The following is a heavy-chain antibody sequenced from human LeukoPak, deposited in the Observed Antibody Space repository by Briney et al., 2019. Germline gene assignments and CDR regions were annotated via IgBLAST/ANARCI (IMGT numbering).Heavy chain of an antibody. Sequence: PSETLSLTCTVSGGSISSHYWSWIRQPPGKGLEWIGYIYYSGSTNYNPSLKSRVTISVDTSKNQFSLKLGSVTAADTAVYYCARGRVGAPNNFDYWGQGTLVTVSS. J-gene: IGHJ4*02. CDR1: GGSISSHY. CDR3: ARGRVGAPNNFDY. V-gene: IGHV4-59*11. D-gene: IGHD1-26*01. CDR2: IYYSGST.